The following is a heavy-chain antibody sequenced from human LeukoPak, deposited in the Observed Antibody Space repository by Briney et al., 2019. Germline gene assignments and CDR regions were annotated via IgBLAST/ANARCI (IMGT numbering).Heavy chain of an antibody. D-gene: IGHD6-19*01. J-gene: IGHJ4*02. CDR1: GFTFSKYW. CDR2: INTDGTDT. CDR3: ATKQWLAPPPDS. Sequence: GGSLRLSCAASGFTFSKYWMLWVRQPPGKGLESVSRINTDGTDTTYADSVKGRFTVSRDNADNTMFLQMNSLRDEDTAVYYCATKQWLAPPPDSWGQGTPDTVSS. V-gene: IGHV3-74*01.